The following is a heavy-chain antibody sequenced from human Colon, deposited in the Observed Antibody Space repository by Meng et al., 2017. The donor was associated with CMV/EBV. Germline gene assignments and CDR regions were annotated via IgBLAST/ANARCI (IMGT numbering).Heavy chain of an antibody. J-gene: IGHJ4*02. CDR1: GFTFDDYA. CDR2: ISWNSGSI. D-gene: IGHD3-3*01. V-gene: IGHV3-9*01. CDR3: ARRALIEGLEIEDY. Sequence: GGSLRLSCAASGFTFDDYAMHWVRQAPGKGLEWVSGISWNSGSIGYADSVKGRFTISRDNAKNSLYLQMNSLRVEDTAVYYCARRALIEGLEIEDYWGQGTLVTVSS.